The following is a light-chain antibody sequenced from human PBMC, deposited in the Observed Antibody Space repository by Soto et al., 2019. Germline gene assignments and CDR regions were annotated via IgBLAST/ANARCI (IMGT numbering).Light chain of an antibody. V-gene: IGLV2-14*01. CDR2: EVT. CDR1: SSDVCSYNY. CDR3: TSYTSGTYV. J-gene: IGLJ1*01. Sequence: QSALTQPASVSGSPGQSITISCTGTSSDVCSYNYVSWYQQHPGKAPKLMIFEVTNRPSGISNRFSGSKSGNTASLTISGLQAEDEADYYCTSYTSGTYVFGTGTKLTVL.